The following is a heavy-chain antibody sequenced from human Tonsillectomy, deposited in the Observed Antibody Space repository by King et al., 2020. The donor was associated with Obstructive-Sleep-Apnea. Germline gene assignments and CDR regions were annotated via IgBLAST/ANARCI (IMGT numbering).Heavy chain of an antibody. V-gene: IGHV3-66*01. Sequence: VQLVESGGALVQPGGSLRLSCAASGVDVGSHYMNWVRQASGKGLEGVSVLYSDGSTYYADSVKGRFTISSDNSKNTLFLQRNSLRAEDTAVCFCARDWVLRFGELNDAFDLGGQGTIVTVSS. CDR2: LYSDGST. CDR3: ARDWVLRFGELNDAFDL. J-gene: IGHJ3*01. D-gene: IGHD3-16*01. CDR1: GVDVGSHY.